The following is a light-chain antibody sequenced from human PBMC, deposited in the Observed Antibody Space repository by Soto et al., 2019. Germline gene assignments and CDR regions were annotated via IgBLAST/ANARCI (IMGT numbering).Light chain of an antibody. CDR3: QQYNSYWT. Sequence: DIQMTQSPSTLSASVGDRVTITCRASQSISSWLAWYQQKPGKVPKLLIYKASSLESGVPSRFSGSVSGTEFTLTISSLQPDDVATYYCQQYNSYWTFGQGTKVEIK. CDR2: KAS. J-gene: IGKJ1*01. V-gene: IGKV1-5*03. CDR1: QSISSW.